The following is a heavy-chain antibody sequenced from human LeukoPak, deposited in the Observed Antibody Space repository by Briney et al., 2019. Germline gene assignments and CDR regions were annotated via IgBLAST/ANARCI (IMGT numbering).Heavy chain of an antibody. J-gene: IGHJ3*02. D-gene: IGHD3-3*01. CDR3: VRVSGARDI. V-gene: IGHV3-72*01. CDR2: TRNKANSYTT. Sequence: GGSLRLSCAASGFTFSDHYMDWVRQAPGKGLEWVGRTRNKANSYTTEYAASVKGRFTISRDDSKNSLYLQMNSLKTEDTAVYYCVRVSGARDIWRQATMVTVSS. CDR1: GFTFSDHY.